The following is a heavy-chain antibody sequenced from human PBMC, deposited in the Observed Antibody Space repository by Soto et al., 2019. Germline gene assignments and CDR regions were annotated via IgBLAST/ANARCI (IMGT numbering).Heavy chain of an antibody. J-gene: IGHJ5*01. D-gene: IGHD2-2*01. CDR2: IYYSGST. Sequence: SETPSLTCTVSGGSISSYYWSWIRQPPGKGLEWIGYIYYSGSTNYNPSLKSRVTISVDTSKNQFSLKLSSVTAADTAVYYCARDQVPAALLGWFASWGQGSLVTVSS. CDR1: GGSISSYY. V-gene: IGHV4-59*01. CDR3: ARDQVPAALLGWFAS.